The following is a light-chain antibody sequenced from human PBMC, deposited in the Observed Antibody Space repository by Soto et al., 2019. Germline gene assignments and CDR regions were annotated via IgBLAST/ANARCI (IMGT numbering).Light chain of an antibody. CDR3: LQDYSYPRT. V-gene: IGKV1-6*01. J-gene: IGKJ1*01. CDR1: QGIRND. Sequence: AIQLTQSPSSLSASVGDRVTITCRASQGIRNDLGWYQQTPGKAPNLLIFAASRLQSGVPSRFSGSGSGTDFTLTISSLQPEDFATYYCLQDYSYPRTFGQGTTVEIK. CDR2: AAS.